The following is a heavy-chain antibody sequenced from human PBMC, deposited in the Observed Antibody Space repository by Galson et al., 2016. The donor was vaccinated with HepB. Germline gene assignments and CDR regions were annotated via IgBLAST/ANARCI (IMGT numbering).Heavy chain of an antibody. CDR2: LNQDGTDK. J-gene: IGHJ4*02. D-gene: IGHD3-10*01. Sequence: SLRLSCAASGFPFSRFYMAWVRQAPGKGLEWVANLNQDGTDKNYVDSVKGRFTISRDNTNDTLYLQMNSLRAGDTAVYYCARDGSTMALDFWGQGILVIVSS. V-gene: IGHV3-7*03. CDR3: ARDGSTMALDF. CDR1: GFPFSRFY.